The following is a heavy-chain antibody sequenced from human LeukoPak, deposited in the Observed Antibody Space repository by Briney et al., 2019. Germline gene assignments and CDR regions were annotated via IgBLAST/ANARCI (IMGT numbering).Heavy chain of an antibody. CDR2: ISAYNGNT. V-gene: IGHV1-18*01. Sequence: GASVKVSCKASGYTFTSYGISWVRQAPGQGLEWMGWISAYNGNTNYAQKLQGRVTMTTDTSTSTAYMELRSLRSDDTAVYYCARDGDGSSWYYYYYGMDVWGQGTMVTVSS. J-gene: IGHJ6*02. CDR1: GYTFTSYG. CDR3: ARDGDGSSWYYYYYGMDV. D-gene: IGHD6-13*01.